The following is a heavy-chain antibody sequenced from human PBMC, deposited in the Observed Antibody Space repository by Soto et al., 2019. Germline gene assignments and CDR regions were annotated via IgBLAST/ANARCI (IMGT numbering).Heavy chain of an antibody. V-gene: IGHV3-23*01. J-gene: IGHJ4*02. CDR2: ISGSGGST. D-gene: IGHD6-6*01. Sequence: EVQLLESGGGLVQPGGSLRLSCAASGFTFSSYAMSWVRQAPGKGLEWVSAISGSGGSTYYADSVKGRFTSSRDNSKNTLYLQMNSLRAEDTAVYYCAKAEYSSSSFWSRWGQGTLVTVSS. CDR1: GFTFSSYA. CDR3: AKAEYSSSSFWSR.